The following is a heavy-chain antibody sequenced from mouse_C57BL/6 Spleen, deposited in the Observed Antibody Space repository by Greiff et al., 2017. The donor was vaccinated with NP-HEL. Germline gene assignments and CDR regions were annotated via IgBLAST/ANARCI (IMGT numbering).Heavy chain of an antibody. CDR2: IDPSDSET. CDR3: ARWRDYDGDYYAMDY. CDR1: GYTFTSYW. J-gene: IGHJ4*01. Sequence: QVQLQESGAELVRPGSSVKLSCKASGYTFTSYWMQWVKQRPIQGLEWIGNIDPSDSETHYNQKFKDKATWTVDKSSSTAYMQLSSLTSEDSAVYYCARWRDYDGDYYAMDYWGQGTSVTVSS. D-gene: IGHD2-4*01. V-gene: IGHV1-52*01.